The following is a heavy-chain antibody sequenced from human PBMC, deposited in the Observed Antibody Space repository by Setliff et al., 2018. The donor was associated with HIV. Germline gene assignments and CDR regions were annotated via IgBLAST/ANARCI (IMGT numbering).Heavy chain of an antibody. J-gene: IGHJ4*02. D-gene: IGHD3-3*01. CDR1: GYTFTNFG. CDR3: ARGRYDDFWSGYYYFDY. V-gene: IGHV1-18*03. CDR2: VNTNNDKT. Sequence: ASVKVSCKASGYTFTNFGITWVRQVPGQGLEWMGWVNTNNDKTKYSQDFQGRVTITRDTSASTAYMELSSLRSEDMAVYYCARGRYDDFWSGYYYFDYWGQGTLVTVSS.